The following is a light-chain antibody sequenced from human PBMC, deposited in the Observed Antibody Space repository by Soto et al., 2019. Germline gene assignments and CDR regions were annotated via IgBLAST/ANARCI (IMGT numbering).Light chain of an antibody. J-gene: IGKJ4*01. CDR2: DAS. CDR1: QSISSW. V-gene: IGKV1-5*01. CDR3: QQYNSYSPLT. Sequence: DIQVTQSPSTLSASVGDRVTITCRASQSISSWLAWYQQKPGKAPKLLIYDASSLESGVPSRFSGSGSGTEFTLTISSLQPDDFATYYCQQYNSYSPLTFGGGTKVDSK.